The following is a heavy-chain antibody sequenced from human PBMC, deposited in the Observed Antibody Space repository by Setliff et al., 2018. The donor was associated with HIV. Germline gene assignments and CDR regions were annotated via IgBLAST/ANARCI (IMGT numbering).Heavy chain of an antibody. D-gene: IGHD3-10*01. CDR1: GHTFSNSD. J-gene: IGHJ6*04. CDR2: MNPNSGVT. V-gene: IGHV1-8*02. Sequence: ASVKVSCKPSGHTFSNSDIHWVRRATGQGLEWMGWMNPNSGVTGYALKFHDRVTMTRDTSISTAYLELMTLTSEDTAVYYCASGKGVGGVVITDGLDVWGKGTTVTVSS. CDR3: ASGKGVGGVVITDGLDV.